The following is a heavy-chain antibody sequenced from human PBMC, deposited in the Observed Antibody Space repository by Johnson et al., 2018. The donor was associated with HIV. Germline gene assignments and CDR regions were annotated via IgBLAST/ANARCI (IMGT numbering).Heavy chain of an antibody. CDR3: ATLNGHAFDI. CDR2: INWNGGST. Sequence: VQLVESGGGLIQPGGSLILSCAASGFTFDDYGMSWVRQAPGKGLEWVSGINWNGGSTGYADSVKGRFTISRDNAKNSLYLQMNSLRAEDTAVYYCATLNGHAFDIWGQGTMVTVSS. J-gene: IGHJ3*02. CDR1: GFTFDDYG. V-gene: IGHV3-20*04.